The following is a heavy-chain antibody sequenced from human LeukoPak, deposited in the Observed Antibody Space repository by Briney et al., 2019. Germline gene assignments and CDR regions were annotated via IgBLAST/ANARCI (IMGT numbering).Heavy chain of an antibody. J-gene: IGHJ3*02. CDR2: IIGGSENT. CDR1: GFTFSSFA. Sequence: GGSLRLSCAASGFTFSSFAMSWVRQAPGKGLDWVSSIIGGSENTYYADSVKGRFTISRDNSKNTLDLHLNSLTADDTAVYYCANMQLVKGVFEIWGQGTRVTVSS. CDR3: ANMQLVKGVFEI. V-gene: IGHV3-23*01. D-gene: IGHD6-13*01.